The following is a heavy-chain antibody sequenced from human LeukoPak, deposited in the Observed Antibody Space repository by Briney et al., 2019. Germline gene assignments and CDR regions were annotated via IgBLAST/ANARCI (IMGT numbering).Heavy chain of an antibody. J-gene: IGHJ6*02. D-gene: IGHD2-2*02. CDR3: ARELGYCSSTSCSTKYGMDV. CDR2: IIPIFGIA. V-gene: IGHV1-69*04. Sequence: SVKVSCKASGGTFSSYAISWVRQAPGQGLDWMGRIIPIFGIANYAQKFQGRVTITADKSTSTAYMELSSLRSEDTAVYYRARELGYCSSTSCSTKYGMDVWGQGTTVTVSS. CDR1: GGTFSSYA.